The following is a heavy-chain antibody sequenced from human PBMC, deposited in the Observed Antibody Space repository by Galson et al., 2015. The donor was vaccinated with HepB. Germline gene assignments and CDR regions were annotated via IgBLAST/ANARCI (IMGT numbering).Heavy chain of an antibody. CDR3: TTVRYYYGSGSYR. D-gene: IGHD3-10*01. Sequence: SLRLSCAASGFTFSDAWMSWVRQTPGQGLEWVGRIKSKTDGGTTDYAAPVKGRFTISREDSKNTLYLQMNSLKIEDTAVYYCTTVRYYYGSGSYRWGRGTLVTASS. V-gene: IGHV3-15*01. J-gene: IGHJ2*01. CDR2: IKSKTDGGTT. CDR1: GFTFSDAW.